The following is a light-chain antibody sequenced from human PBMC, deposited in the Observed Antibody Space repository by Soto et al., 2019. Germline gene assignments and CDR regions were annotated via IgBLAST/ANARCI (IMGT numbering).Light chain of an antibody. V-gene: IGKV1-5*03. CDR2: KAS. J-gene: IGKJ1*01. Sequence: DIQMTQSPSTLSASVGDRVTLTCRASQSISSWLAWFQQKPGKAPKLLIYKASSSESGVPSRFSGSGSGTDFTLTISSLQPDDFATYYCQQYNIYPWTFGQGTKVDIK. CDR1: QSISSW. CDR3: QQYNIYPWT.